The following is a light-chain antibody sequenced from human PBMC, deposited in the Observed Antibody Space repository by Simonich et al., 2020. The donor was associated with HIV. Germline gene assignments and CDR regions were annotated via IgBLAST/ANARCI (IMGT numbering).Light chain of an antibody. CDR3: QQYYSTNWT. CDR2: AES. J-gene: IGKJ1*01. Sequence: DIQMTQSPSSLSAAVGDRVTITCRGSQGISNSLAWYQQKPGKAPKLLLYAESRLESGVPSRFSGSGSGTDYTLPISSLQPEDFATYYCQQYYSTNWTFGQGTKVEIK. CDR1: QGISNS. V-gene: IGKV1-NL1*01.